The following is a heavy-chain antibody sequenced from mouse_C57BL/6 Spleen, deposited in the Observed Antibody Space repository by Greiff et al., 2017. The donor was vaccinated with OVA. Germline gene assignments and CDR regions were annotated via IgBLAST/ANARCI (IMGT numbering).Heavy chain of an antibody. CDR2: INPNNGGT. CDR1: GYTFTDYY. CDR3: ARLLREEYYFDY. J-gene: IGHJ2*01. V-gene: IGHV1-26*01. Sequence: VQLQQSGPELVKPGASVKISCKASGYTFTDYYMNWVKQSHGKSLEWIGDINPNNGGTSYNQKFKGKATLTVDKSSSTAYMELRSLTSEDSAVYYCARLLREEYYFDYWGQGTPLTVSS. D-gene: IGHD1-1*01.